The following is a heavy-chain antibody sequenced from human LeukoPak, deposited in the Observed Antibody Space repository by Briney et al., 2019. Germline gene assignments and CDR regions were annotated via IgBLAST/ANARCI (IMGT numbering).Heavy chain of an antibody. CDR3: ARVTLSGVIIRPGMDV. Sequence: ASVKVSCKASGYNFLSYGFNWVRQCPGQGLAWMGWIMDYNGNTKFAQKFQGRVTLTTDTSKSTAHMELRSLRSDDTAIYYCARVTLSGVIIRPGMDVWGQGTTVTVSS. V-gene: IGHV1-18*01. J-gene: IGHJ6*02. CDR1: GYNFLSYG. D-gene: IGHD3-10*01. CDR2: IMDYNGNT.